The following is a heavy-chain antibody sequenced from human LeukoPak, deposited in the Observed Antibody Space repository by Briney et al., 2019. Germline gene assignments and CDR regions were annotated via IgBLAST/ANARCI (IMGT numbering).Heavy chain of an antibody. CDR2: IYYSGTT. D-gene: IGHD6-13*01. J-gene: IGHJ4*02. CDR1: GGSISSSSHN. V-gene: IGHV4-39*01. CDR3: ARHDRIIASPLV. Sequence: SETLSLTCIVSGGSISSSSHNWGWIRQPPGKGLEWIGSIYYSGTTYYNPSLKSRHTISVDTSKNQFSLKLSSVTAVDTAVYYCARHDRIIASPLVWGQGILVTVSS.